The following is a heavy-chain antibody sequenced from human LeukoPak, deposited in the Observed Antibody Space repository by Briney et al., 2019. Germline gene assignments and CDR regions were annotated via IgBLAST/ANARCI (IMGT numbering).Heavy chain of an antibody. D-gene: IGHD3-9*01. CDR3: VRVGYDLLTGYYNPWYFDY. V-gene: IGHV4-4*07. CDR2: IHTSGST. J-gene: IGHJ4*02. CDR1: GGSLSSYY. Sequence: SETLSLTCTVSGGSLSSYYWSWIRQPAGKGLEWIGRIHTSGSTNYNPSLKSRVTMSVDTSKNQFSLQLTSVTAAGTAVYHCVRVGYDLLTGYYNPWYFDYWGRGTLVTVSS.